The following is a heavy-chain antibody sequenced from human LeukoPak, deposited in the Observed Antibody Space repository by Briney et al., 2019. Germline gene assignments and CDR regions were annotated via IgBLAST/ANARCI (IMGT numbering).Heavy chain of an antibody. J-gene: IGHJ4*02. CDR1: GFSVSNKY. Sequence: GGSLRLSCAASGFSVSNKYMSWVRQAPGKGLECVSVIYDGGNTYYADSVKGRFTISRDNPKNTLYLQLNSLTAEDTAVYYCARGGASELYYFDYWGQGTLVTVSS. CDR3: ARGGASELYYFDY. D-gene: IGHD2-15*01. CDR2: IYDGGNT. V-gene: IGHV3-53*01.